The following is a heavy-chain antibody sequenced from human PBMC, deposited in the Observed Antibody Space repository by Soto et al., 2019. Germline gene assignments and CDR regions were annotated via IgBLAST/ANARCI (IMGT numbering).Heavy chain of an antibody. V-gene: IGHV1-69*06. CDR1: GGTFSSYA. CDR2: IIPIFGTA. CDR3: ARDPPYDSSGYYSGGAFDI. D-gene: IGHD3-22*01. J-gene: IGHJ3*02. Sequence: GASVKVSCKASGGTFSSYAISWVRQAPGQGLEWMGGIIPIFGTANYAQKFQGRVTITADKSTSTAYMELSSLRSEDTAVYYCARDPPYDSSGYYSGGAFDIWGQGTMVTVS.